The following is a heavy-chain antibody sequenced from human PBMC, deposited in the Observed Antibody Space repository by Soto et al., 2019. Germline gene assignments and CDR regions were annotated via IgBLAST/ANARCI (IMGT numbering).Heavy chain of an antibody. J-gene: IGHJ4*02. D-gene: IGHD6-19*01. CDR2: ISGSGGSK. CDR3: AKDRSSGHYGFEY. Sequence: GGSLRLSCAASGFTFSSYAMSWVRQAPGKGLEWVSGISGSGGSKYYVDSVKGRFTIFRDNSKNTLYLQMNSLRAEDTAVYYCAKDRSSGHYGFEYWGQGTLVTVSS. CDR1: GFTFSSYA. V-gene: IGHV3-23*01.